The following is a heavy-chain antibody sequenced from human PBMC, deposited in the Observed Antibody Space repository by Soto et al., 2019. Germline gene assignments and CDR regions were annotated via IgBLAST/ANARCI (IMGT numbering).Heavy chain of an antibody. D-gene: IGHD4-17*01. V-gene: IGHV4-30-4*01. CDR1: GGSISSGDYK. Sequence: QVQLQESGPGLVKPSQTLSLTCTVSGGSISSGDYKWSWIRQPPGKGLEWIGYIYYSGYTYNNPSLKSRVTISVDTSKNQFSLKLSSVTAADTAVYYCPRSGDYVAFDYWGQGTLVTVSS. CDR3: PRSGDYVAFDY. CDR2: IYYSGYT. J-gene: IGHJ4*02.